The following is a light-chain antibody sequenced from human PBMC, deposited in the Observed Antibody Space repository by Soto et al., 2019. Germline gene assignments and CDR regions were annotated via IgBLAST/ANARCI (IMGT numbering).Light chain of an antibody. CDR3: YSYTSSSTYV. CDR1: GSDVGAYNY. V-gene: IGLV2-14*01. CDR2: DVS. J-gene: IGLJ1*01. Sequence: QSALTQPASVSGSPGQSITISWSGTGSDVGAYNYVSWYQQHPAKAPKLMIYDVSNRPSGVSDRFSGSKSGNTASLTISGLQAEDEADYYWYSYTSSSTYVFGSGTKLTVL.